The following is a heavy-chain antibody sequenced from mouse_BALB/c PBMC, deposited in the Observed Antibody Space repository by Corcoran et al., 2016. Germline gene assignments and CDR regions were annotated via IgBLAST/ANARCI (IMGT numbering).Heavy chain of an antibody. CDR3: ARRGYYRYAHYYAMDY. CDR2: ILPGSDT. V-gene: IGHV1-9*01. J-gene: IGHJ4*01. D-gene: IGHD2-14*01. CDR1: GYTFNNYW. Sequence: QVQLQQSGAELMKPGASVKISCKATGYTFNNYWIEWVKQGPGHGLEWIGEILPGSDTNYNEKFKGKATFTADTSSNTVYMQLSSMTSEDSAVYYCARRGYYRYAHYYAMDYWGQGTSVTVSS.